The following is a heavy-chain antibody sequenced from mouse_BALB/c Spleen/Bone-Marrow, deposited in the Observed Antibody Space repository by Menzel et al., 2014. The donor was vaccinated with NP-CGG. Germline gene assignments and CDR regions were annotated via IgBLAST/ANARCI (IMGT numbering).Heavy chain of an antibody. CDR2: INPSSGYT. CDR3: ARLTGTSYAMDY. V-gene: IGHV1-4*02. Sequence: VQLQQSAAELARPGASVKMSCKASGYTFTSYTMHWVKQRPGQGLEWIGYINPSSGYTEYNQKFKDKTTLTADKSSSTAYMQLSSLTSEDSAVYYCARLTGTSYAMDYWGQGTSVTVSS. J-gene: IGHJ4*01. CDR1: GYTFTSYT. D-gene: IGHD4-1*01.